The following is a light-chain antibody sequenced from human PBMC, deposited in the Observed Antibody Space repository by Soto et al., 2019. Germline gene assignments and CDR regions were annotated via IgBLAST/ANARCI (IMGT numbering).Light chain of an antibody. V-gene: IGLV1-51*01. CDR3: GSWDSSLSAYV. J-gene: IGLJ1*01. CDR2: DDN. Sequence: QSVLTPPPSVSATPGQKVTISCSGSSSNIGGNSVSWYQQLPGTAPKLLIYDDNKRASGIPDRFSGSKSGTSATLGITGFQTGDEADYYCGSWDSSLSAYVFGTGTKVTVL. CDR1: SSNIGGNS.